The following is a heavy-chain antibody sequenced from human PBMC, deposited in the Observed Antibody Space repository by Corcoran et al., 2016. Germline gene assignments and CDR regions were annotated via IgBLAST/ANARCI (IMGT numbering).Heavy chain of an antibody. V-gene: IGHV1-18*01. CDR3: ARVSRYDYNLEGRAFDI. CDR1: GYTFTSYG. Sequence: QVQLVQSGAEVKKPGASVKVSCKASGYTFTSYGISWVRQAPGQGLEWMGWISAYNGNTNYAQKLQGRVTMTTDTSTSTAYMELMSLRSDDTAVYYDARVSRYDYNLEGRAFDIWGRETMVTVSS. D-gene: IGHD5-12*01. J-gene: IGHJ3*02. CDR2: ISAYNGNT.